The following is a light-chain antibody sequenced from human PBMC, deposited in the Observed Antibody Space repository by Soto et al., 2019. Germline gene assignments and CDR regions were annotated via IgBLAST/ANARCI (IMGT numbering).Light chain of an antibody. CDR2: KAT. CDR1: QSITTW. CDR3: QQYNDYQYT. V-gene: IGKV1-5*03. J-gene: IGKJ2*01. Sequence: DIQMTQSPSTLSASVGDRVTITCRASQSITTWLAWYQQKPGKAPKLLIYKATNLQSGVPSRFSGSGSGTDFSLTISSLQPEDFAIYYCQQYNDYQYTFGQGTKLEIK.